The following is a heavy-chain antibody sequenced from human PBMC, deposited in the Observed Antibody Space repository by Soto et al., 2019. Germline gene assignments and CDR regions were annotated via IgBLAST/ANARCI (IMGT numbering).Heavy chain of an antibody. D-gene: IGHD3-22*01. Sequence: ASVKVSCKASGGTFSSYAISWVRQAPGQGLEWMGGIIPIFGTANYAQKFQGRVTITADESTSTAYMELSSLRSEDTAVYYCARNNYDSGGYYYVQYYYYGMDVWGQGTTVTVS. V-gene: IGHV1-69*13. J-gene: IGHJ6*02. CDR2: IIPIFGTA. CDR1: GGTFSSYA. CDR3: ARNNYDSGGYYYVQYYYYGMDV.